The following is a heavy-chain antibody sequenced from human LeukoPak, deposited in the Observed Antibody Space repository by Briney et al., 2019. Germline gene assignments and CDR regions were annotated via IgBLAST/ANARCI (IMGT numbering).Heavy chain of an antibody. CDR2: IWYDGSNK. J-gene: IGHJ4*02. V-gene: IGHV3-33*01. CDR3: ARGSGSWVSSSWSPVDY. D-gene: IGHD6-13*01. CDR1: GFPFSSYG. Sequence: RSLPLSCAASGFPFSSYGMHWVRQAPGKGLEWLAVIWYDGSNKYYADSVKGRFTISRDNSKNTLYLQMNSLRAEDTAVYYCARGSGSWVSSSWSPVDYWGQGTLVTVSS.